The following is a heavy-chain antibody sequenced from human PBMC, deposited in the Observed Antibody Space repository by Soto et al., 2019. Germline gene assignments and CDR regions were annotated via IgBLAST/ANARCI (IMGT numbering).Heavy chain of an antibody. CDR1: GFTLGDYG. CDR2: ISDSGSRM. V-gene: IGHV3-48*01. Sequence: EVQLVESGGGLVQPGGSLRLSCVVSGFTLGDYGMNWVRQAPGKGLEWVSYISDSGSRMHYADSVKGRFTISRDSAKNSLYLQMNSLRGEDTAVYYCAPQGVGATGYLYWGQGTLVTVSS. CDR3: APQGVGATGYLY. D-gene: IGHD1-26*01. J-gene: IGHJ4*02.